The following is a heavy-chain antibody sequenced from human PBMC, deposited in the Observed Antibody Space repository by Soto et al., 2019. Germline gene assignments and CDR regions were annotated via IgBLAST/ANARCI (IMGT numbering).Heavy chain of an antibody. CDR2: IWYDGSNK. CDR3: ARDKYAYYYMDV. V-gene: IGHV3-33*01. CDR1: GFTFSSYG. Sequence: GGSLRLSCAASGFTFSSYGMHWVRQAPGKGLEWVAVIWYDGSNKYYADSVKGRFTISRDNSKNTLYLQMNSLRAEDTAVYYCARDKYAYYYMDVWGKGTTVTVSS. J-gene: IGHJ6*03. D-gene: IGHD3-16*01.